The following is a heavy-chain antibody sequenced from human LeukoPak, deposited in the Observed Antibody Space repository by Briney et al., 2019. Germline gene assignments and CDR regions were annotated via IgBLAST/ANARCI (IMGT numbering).Heavy chain of an antibody. CDR2: INPNSGGT. CDR1: GYTFTVSY. V-gene: IGHV1-2*02. Sequence: ASVKVSFKASGYTFTVSYMHGVRQAPGQGLEWMGWINPNSGGTNYAQKFQGRVTMTRDTSISTAYMELSRLKSDDTAFYYCAKYYYDGYEGYYFDYWGQGALVTVSS. J-gene: IGHJ4*02. CDR3: AKYYYDGYEGYYFDY. D-gene: IGHD3-22*01.